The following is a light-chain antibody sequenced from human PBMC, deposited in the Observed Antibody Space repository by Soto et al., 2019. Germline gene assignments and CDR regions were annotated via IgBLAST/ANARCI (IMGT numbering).Light chain of an antibody. V-gene: IGKV1-13*02. CDR1: QGISSA. CDR3: QQFNSYPMGIT. CDR2: DAS. J-gene: IGKJ5*01. Sequence: AIQLTQSPSSLSASVGDRVTITCRASQGISSALAWYQQKPGKAPKLLIYDASSLESGVPSRFSGSGSGTDFTLTISSLQREDFATYYCQQFNSYPMGITFGQGTRLEIK.